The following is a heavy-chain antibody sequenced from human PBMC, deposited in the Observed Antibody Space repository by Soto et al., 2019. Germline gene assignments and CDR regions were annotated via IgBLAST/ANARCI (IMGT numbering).Heavy chain of an antibody. CDR3: ARHGKVGATQSSFDF. J-gene: IGHJ4*02. V-gene: IGHV5-51*01. CDR2: IYPGDSDT. CDR1: GYSFTTYW. Sequence: EVQLVQSGAEVKKPGESLKISCKGSGYSFTTYWIAWVRQMPGKGLEWMGIIYPGDSDTRYSPSFQGQVTISPDKSISTAYLQWSSLKAADTAMYYCARHGKVGATQSSFDFWGQGTLVTVSS. D-gene: IGHD1-26*01.